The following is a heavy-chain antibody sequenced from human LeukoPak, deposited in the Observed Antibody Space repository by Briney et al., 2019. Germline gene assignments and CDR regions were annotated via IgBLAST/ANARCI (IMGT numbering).Heavy chain of an antibody. CDR1: GGFVSSSSYF. J-gene: IGHJ4*02. CDR3: ARHGGAAAAIDY. D-gene: IGHD6-13*01. V-gene: IGHV4-39*01. Sequence: SETLSLTCTVSGGFVSSSSYFWGWIRQPPGKGLEWIGSIYYSGTTYHNPSLKSRITISVDTSKNQFSLKLSSVTAADTAVYYCARHGGAAAAIDYWGQGTLVTVSS. CDR2: IYYSGTT.